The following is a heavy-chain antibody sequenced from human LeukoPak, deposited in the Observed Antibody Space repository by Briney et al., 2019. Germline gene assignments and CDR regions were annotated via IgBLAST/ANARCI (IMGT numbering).Heavy chain of an antibody. J-gene: IGHJ4*02. CDR1: GFTFNKFG. D-gene: IGHD6-6*01. Sequence: PGGSLRLSCAASGFTFNKFGMNWVRQAPGKGLEWVSVIYSGGSTYYSDSVQGRFTISRDTSKNTLYLQMDSLRAEDTAVYYCARSYSSSSGGLYYFDYWGQGTLVTVSS. CDR2: IYSGGST. V-gene: IGHV3-53*01. CDR3: ARSYSSSSGGLYYFDY.